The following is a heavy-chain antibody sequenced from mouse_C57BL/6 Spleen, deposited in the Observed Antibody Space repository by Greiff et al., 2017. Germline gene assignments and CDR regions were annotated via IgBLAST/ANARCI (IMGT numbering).Heavy chain of an antibody. J-gene: IGHJ1*03. CDR3: ARVITTVVAKSDWYFDV. CDR2: IYPRSGNT. D-gene: IGHD1-1*01. CDR1: GYTFTSYG. Sequence: QVQLQQSGAELARPGASVKLSCKASGYTFTSYGISWVKQRTGQGLEWIGEIYPRSGNTYYNEKFQGKATLTADKSSSTAYMELRSLTSGDSAVYFCARVITTVVAKSDWYFDVWGTGTTVTVSS. V-gene: IGHV1-81*01.